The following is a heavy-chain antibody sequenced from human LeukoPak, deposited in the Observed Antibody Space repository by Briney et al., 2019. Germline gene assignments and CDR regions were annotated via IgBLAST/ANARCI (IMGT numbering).Heavy chain of an antibody. CDR3: ARVAARHYYYYYMDV. D-gene: IGHD6-6*01. J-gene: IGHJ6*03. CDR1: GYTFTSYG. Sequence: ASVKVSCKASGYTFTSYGINWVRQATGQGLEWMGWMNPNSGNTGYAQKFQGRVTITRNTSISTAYMELSSLRSEDTAVYYCARVAARHYYYYYMDVWGKGTTVTVSS. V-gene: IGHV1-8*03. CDR2: MNPNSGNT.